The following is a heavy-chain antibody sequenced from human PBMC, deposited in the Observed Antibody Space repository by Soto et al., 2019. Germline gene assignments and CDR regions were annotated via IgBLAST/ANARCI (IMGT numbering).Heavy chain of an antibody. CDR1: GFTFSSGDA. Sequence: EVQLLESGGGLVQPGGSLRLSCAASGFTFSSGDAMSWVRQAPGKGLEWVTTIDGTGSGTYYADSVKGRFTISRDNAKSNLHLQMNRLRGEDKAVYHWLKARHHFHRGQFDYWGQGTLVTVSS. CDR2: IDGTGSGT. J-gene: IGHJ4*02. D-gene: IGHD3-10*01. V-gene: IGHV3-23*01. CDR3: LKARHHFHRGQFDY.